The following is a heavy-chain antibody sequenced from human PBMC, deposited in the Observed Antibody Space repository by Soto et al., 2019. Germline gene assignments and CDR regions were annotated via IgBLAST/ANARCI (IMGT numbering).Heavy chain of an antibody. CDR1: GFTFSDYY. D-gene: IGHD4-17*01. CDR3: ARDYGDYVRQYWFDP. Sequence: RGSLRLSCAASGFTFSDYYMSWIRQAPGKGLEWVSYISSSSYTNYADSVKGRFTISRDNAKNSLYLQMNSLRAEDTAVYYCARDYGDYVRQYWFDPWGQGTLVTVSS. CDR2: ISSSSYT. V-gene: IGHV3-11*06. J-gene: IGHJ5*02.